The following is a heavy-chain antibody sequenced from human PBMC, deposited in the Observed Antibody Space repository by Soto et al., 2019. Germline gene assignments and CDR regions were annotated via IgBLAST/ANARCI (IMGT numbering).Heavy chain of an antibody. D-gene: IGHD2-8*01. V-gene: IGHV3-30-3*01. J-gene: IGHJ4*02. CDR3: ARDWCTNGVCWDY. CDR2: ISYDGSNK. CDR1: GFTFSSYA. Sequence: PGGSLRLSCAASGFTFSSYAMHWVRQAPGKGLEWVAVISYDGSNKYYADSVKGRFTISRDNSKNTLYLQMNSLRAEDTAVYYCARDWCTNGVCWDYWGQGTLVTVSS.